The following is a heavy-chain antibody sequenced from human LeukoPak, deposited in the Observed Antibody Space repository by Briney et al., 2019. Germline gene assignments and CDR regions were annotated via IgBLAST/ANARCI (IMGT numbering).Heavy chain of an antibody. CDR1: GGSISSSSYY. CDR2: IYYSGST. CDR3: ARLYNWNGEGAFDI. Sequence: SETLSLTCTVSGGSISSSSYYWGWIRQPPGKGLEWIGSIYYSGSTYYNPSLKSRVTISVDTSKNQFSLKLSSVTAADTAVYYCARLYNWNGEGAFDIWGQGTMVTVSS. D-gene: IGHD1-1*01. V-gene: IGHV4-39*07. J-gene: IGHJ3*02.